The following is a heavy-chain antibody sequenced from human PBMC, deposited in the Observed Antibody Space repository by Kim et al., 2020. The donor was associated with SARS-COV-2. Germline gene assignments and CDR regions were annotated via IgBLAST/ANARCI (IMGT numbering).Heavy chain of an antibody. CDR1: GFTFSSYS. D-gene: IGHD6-13*01. Sequence: GGSLRLSCAASGFTFSSYSMNWVRQAPGKGLEWVSSISSSSSYIYYADSVKGRFTISRDNAKNSLYLQMNSLRAEDTAVYYCARAAIAAAGTPPITPVFDYWGQGTLVTVSS. J-gene: IGHJ4*02. CDR2: ISSSSSYI. CDR3: ARAAIAAAGTPPITPVFDY. V-gene: IGHV3-21*01.